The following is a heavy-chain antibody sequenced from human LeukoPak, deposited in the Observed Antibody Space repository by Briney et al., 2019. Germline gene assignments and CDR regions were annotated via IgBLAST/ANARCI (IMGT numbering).Heavy chain of an antibody. D-gene: IGHD5-24*01. V-gene: IGHV4-59*01. CDR2: IYYAGST. CDR3: ARVRGGTYNHYFDY. Sequence: SESLSLTCTVSGGSISSYYWSWIRQPPGKGLEWIGYIYYAGSTNYNPSLKSRITISVDTSKNQFSLKLTSITAADTAVYYCARVRGGTYNHYFDYWGQGTLVTVSS. CDR1: GGSISSYY. J-gene: IGHJ4*02.